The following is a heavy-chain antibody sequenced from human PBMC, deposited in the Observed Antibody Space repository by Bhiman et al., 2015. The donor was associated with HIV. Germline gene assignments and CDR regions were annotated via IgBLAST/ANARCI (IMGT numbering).Heavy chain of an antibody. CDR2: IKEDGSEK. CDR3: ARGRKDIAAVDGLDTDGFDT. J-gene: IGHJ3*02. CDR1: GFPFSTFW. V-gene: IGHV3-7*01. Sequence: EVQLVESGGGLVQPGGSLRLSCVASGFPFSTFWMTWVRQAPGKGLEWVANIKEDGSEKYYVDSVKGRFTISRDTSKNTLYLQMNSLRPEDTAVYYCARGRKDIAAVDGLDTDGFDTWGQGDNGHR. D-gene: IGHD2-2*01.